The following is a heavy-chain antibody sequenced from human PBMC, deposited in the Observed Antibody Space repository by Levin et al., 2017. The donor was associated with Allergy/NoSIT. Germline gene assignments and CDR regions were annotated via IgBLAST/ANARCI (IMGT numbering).Heavy chain of an antibody. CDR3: ARSAQTTVSDY. Sequence: GESLKISCAASGFTFSSYWMHWVRQAPGKGLVWVSRINSDGSSTSYADSVKGRFTISRDNAKNTLYLQMNSLRAEDTAVYYCARSAQTTVSDYWGQGTLVTVSS. V-gene: IGHV3-74*01. CDR1: GFTFSSYW. D-gene: IGHD4-17*01. J-gene: IGHJ4*02. CDR2: INSDGSST.